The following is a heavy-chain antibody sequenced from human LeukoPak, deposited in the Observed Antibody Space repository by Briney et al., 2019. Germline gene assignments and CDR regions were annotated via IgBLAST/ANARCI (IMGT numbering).Heavy chain of an antibody. CDR1: GFTFSSYE. D-gene: IGHD2-2*01. Sequence: PGGSLRLSCGASGFTFSSYEMNWVRQAPGKGLEWVSHISGSGGAIYYADSVKGRFTISRDNAKNSLYLQMSSLRVEDTAVYYCARRYCSSTSCTLDYWGQGTLVTVSS. CDR3: ARRYCSSTSCTLDY. CDR2: ISGSGGAI. J-gene: IGHJ4*02. V-gene: IGHV3-48*03.